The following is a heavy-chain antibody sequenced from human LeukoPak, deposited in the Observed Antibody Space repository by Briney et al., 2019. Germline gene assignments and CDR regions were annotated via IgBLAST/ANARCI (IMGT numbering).Heavy chain of an antibody. J-gene: IGHJ4*02. D-gene: IGHD4-17*01. CDR2: INTNTGNP. Sequence: ASVKVSCKASGYAFTSYAMNWVRQAPGQGLEWMGWINTNTGNPTYAQGFTGRFVFSLDTSVSTAYLQISSLQAEDTAVYYCARSNNDGDYLGVGFDYWGQGTLVTVSS. V-gene: IGHV7-4-1*02. CDR3: ARSNNDGDYLGVGFDY. CDR1: GYAFTSYA.